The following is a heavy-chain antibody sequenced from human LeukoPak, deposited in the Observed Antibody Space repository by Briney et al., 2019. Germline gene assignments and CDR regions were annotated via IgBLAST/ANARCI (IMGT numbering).Heavy chain of an antibody. CDR1: GFTFSSYE. Sequence: GGSLRLSCAASGFTFSSYEMNWVRQAPGKGLEWVSFISTSDTIIHYADSVKGRFTISRDNAKNSLYLQMNSLRAEDTAVYYCARDNKVVVGTHAFDIWGQGTMVTVSS. J-gene: IGHJ3*02. CDR2: ISTSDTII. CDR3: ARDNKVVVGTHAFDI. D-gene: IGHD3-22*01. V-gene: IGHV3-48*03.